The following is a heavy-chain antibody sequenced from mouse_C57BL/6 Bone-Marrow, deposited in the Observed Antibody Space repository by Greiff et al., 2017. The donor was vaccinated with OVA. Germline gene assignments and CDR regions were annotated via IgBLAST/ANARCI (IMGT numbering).Heavy chain of an antibody. CDR2: IYIGNGYT. CDR1: GYTFTSYG. Sequence: EVKLQQSGAELVRPGSSVKMSCKTSGYTFTSYGINWVKQRPGQGLEWIGYIYIGNGYTEYNEKFKGKATLTSDTSSSTAYMQLSSLTSEDSAIYFCARAGFYYGSSYDYFDYWGQGTTLTVSS. J-gene: IGHJ2*01. V-gene: IGHV1-58*01. D-gene: IGHD1-1*01. CDR3: ARAGFYYGSSYDYFDY.